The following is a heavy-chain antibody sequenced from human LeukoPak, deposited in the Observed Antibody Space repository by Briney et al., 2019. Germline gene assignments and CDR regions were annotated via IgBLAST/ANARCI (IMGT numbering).Heavy chain of an antibody. V-gene: IGHV4-34*01. J-gene: IGHJ4*02. CDR2: INHSGST. CDR1: GGSFSGYY. D-gene: IGHD1-26*01. Sequence: PSETLSLTCAVYGGSFSGYYWSWIRQPPGKGLEWIGEINHSGSTNYNPSLKSRVTISVDTSKNQFSLKLSSVTAADTAVYYCTRRPVVGAALRTYYFDYWGQGALVTVSS. CDR3: TRRPVVGAALRTYYFDY.